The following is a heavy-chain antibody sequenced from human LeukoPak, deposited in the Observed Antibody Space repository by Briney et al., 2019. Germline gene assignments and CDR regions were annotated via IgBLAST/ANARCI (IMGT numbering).Heavy chain of an antibody. CDR1: GFTFSSYG. V-gene: IGHV3-33*01. J-gene: IGHJ3*02. D-gene: IGHD3-9*01. CDR3: ARDRAPYVILNGYFFLLWAFDI. CDR2: IWYDGSKK. Sequence: GGSLRLSCAASGFTFSSYGMHWVRQAPGKGREWVAVIWYDGSKKYYAGSVKGRFTISKDNSKNTLYLQMNRVRAEDTAVYYCARDRAPYVILNGYFFLLWAFDIWGQGTMVTVSS.